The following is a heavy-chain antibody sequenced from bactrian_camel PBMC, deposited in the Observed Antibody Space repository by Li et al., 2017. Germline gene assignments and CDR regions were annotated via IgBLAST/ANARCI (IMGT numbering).Heavy chain of an antibody. V-gene: IGHV3S42*01. J-gene: IGHJ4*01. CDR1: GFTFSGYA. CDR3: TAIPVPPY. CDR2: IGSGGDGT. Sequence: VQLVESGGALVQPGGSLRLSCAASGFTFSGYAMSWVRQAPGKGLEWVSSIGSGGDGTVYADSVKGRFTISRDNSKNTLYLQLSSLKTEDTAMYYCTAIPVPPYWGQGTQVTVS.